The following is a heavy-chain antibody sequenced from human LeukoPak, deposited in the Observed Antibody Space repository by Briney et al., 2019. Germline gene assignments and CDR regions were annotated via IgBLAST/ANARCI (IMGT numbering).Heavy chain of an antibody. D-gene: IGHD3-10*01. CDR3: ARDRYYGSGGYYRPYYMDV. J-gene: IGHJ6*03. V-gene: IGHV3-48*03. CDR1: GFTFSTYE. Sequence: GGSLRLSCAASGFTFSTYEMNWVRQAPGKGLEWVSYISSSSSTIYYADSVKGRFTISRDNAKNSLYLQMNSLRAEDTAVYYCARDRYYGSGGYYRPYYMDVWGKGTTVTISS. CDR2: ISSSSSTI.